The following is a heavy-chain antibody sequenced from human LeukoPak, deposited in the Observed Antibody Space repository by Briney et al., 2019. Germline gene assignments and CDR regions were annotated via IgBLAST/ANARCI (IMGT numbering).Heavy chain of an antibody. D-gene: IGHD3-9*01. J-gene: IGHJ4*02. Sequence: GGSLRLSCAASGFTVSSNYMGWVRQAPGKGLEWVSVIYSGGSTYYADSVKGRFTISRDNSKNTLYLQMNSLRAEDTAVYYCARVRYFDWRNFDYWGQGTLVTVSS. CDR1: GFTVSSNY. CDR2: IYSGGST. CDR3: ARVRYFDWRNFDY. V-gene: IGHV3-66*01.